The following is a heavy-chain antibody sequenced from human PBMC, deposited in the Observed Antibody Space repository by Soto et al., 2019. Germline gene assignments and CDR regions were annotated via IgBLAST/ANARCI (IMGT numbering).Heavy chain of an antibody. CDR2: INPSGGST. V-gene: IGHV1-46*01. CDR3: ARDTYYYDSWDHSCDY. CDR1: GYTFTSYY. D-gene: IGHD3-22*01. Sequence: QVQLVQSGAEVKKPGASVKVSCKASGYTFTSYYMHWVRQAPGQGLEWMGIINPSGGSTSYAQKFQGRVTMTMDKSTSTVYMELSSLRSEDTAVYSCARDTYYYDSWDHSCDYWGQGTLVTVSS. J-gene: IGHJ4*02.